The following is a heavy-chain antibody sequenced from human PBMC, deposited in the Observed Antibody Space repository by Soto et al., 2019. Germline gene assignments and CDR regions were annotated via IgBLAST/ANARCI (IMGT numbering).Heavy chain of an antibody. D-gene: IGHD3-16*01. CDR2: IYPGDSDT. CDR3: ARHGSYAYASWFDP. V-gene: IGHV5-51*01. CDR1: GYTFNSYL. Sequence: PGESLKISCQASGYTFNSYLIASVRLLPGKGLFWMVTIYPGDSDTRYSPLFEGQVTFSVDRSINTAFLQWSILRAWDTAMYYCARHGSYAYASWFDPWGQGTQVTVSS. J-gene: IGHJ5*02.